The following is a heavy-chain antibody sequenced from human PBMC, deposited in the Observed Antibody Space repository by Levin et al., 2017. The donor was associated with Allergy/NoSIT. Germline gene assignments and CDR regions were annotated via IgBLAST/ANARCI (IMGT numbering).Heavy chain of an antibody. CDR2: IIPILGIA. Sequence: SVKVSCKASGGTFSSYAISWVRQAPGQGLEWMGRIIPILGIANYAQKFQGRVTITADKSTSTAYMELSSLRSEDTAVYYCARTEWELLGRRFDLWGRGTLVTVSS. CDR1: GGTFSSYA. CDR3: ARTEWELLGRRFDL. J-gene: IGHJ2*01. V-gene: IGHV1-69*04. D-gene: IGHD1-26*01.